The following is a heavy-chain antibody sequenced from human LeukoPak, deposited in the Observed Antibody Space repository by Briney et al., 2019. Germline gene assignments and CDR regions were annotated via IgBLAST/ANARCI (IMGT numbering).Heavy chain of an antibody. CDR2: ISGSGGST. Sequence: GGSLRLSCAASGFTLSGYAMSWVRQAPGKGLEWVSGISGSGGSTYYADSVKGRLTISRDNSKNPLYLQMNSLRAEDTAVYYCAKGRYHGSGKWGYFEYWGQGTLVTVSS. V-gene: IGHV3-23*01. D-gene: IGHD3-10*01. J-gene: IGHJ4*02. CDR1: GFTLSGYA. CDR3: AKGRYHGSGKWGYFEY.